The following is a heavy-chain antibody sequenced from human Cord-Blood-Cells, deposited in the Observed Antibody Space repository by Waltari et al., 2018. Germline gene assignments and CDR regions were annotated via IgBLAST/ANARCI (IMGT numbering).Heavy chain of an antibody. CDR1: GGSISSHY. D-gene: IGHD3-22*01. Sequence: QVQLQEPVPGLVKPSETLSLTCTVSGGSISSHYWSWIRQPPGKGLEWIGYIYYSGSTNYNPTHKIRVTISVDTSKDQFSLKLSSVTAADTAVDYCARGGLAKTYYYDSSGYTDDAFDIWGQGTMVTVSS. CDR3: ARGGLAKTYYYDSSGYTDDAFDI. CDR2: IYYSGST. J-gene: IGHJ3*02. V-gene: IGHV4-59*11.